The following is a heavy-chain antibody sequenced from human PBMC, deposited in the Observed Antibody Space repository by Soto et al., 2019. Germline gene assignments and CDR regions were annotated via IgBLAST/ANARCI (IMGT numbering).Heavy chain of an antibody. Sequence: GGSLRLSCAASGFSFGSYALSWVRQDPGKGLEWVSTISGSDGKTFYADSVKGRFSISRDTSQSTLYLQMNSLSADDTAMYYCARWSYLDYWGQGTRVTV. CDR1: GFSFGSYA. CDR3: ARWSYLDY. CDR2: ISGSDGKT. D-gene: IGHD3-3*01. J-gene: IGHJ4*02. V-gene: IGHV3-23*01.